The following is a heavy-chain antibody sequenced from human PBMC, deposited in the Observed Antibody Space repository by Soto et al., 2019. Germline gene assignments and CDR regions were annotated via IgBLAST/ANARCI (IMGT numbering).Heavy chain of an antibody. CDR3: ARHPERIAQIGWFDP. V-gene: IGHV3-48*01. CDR1: GFTFSSYS. D-gene: IGHD6-13*01. CDR2: ISSSSSTI. J-gene: IGHJ5*02. Sequence: TGGSLRLSCAASGFTFSSYSMNWVRQAPGKGPEWVSYISSSSSTIYYADSVKGRFTISRDNAKNSLYLQMNSLRAEDTAVYYCARHPERIAQIGWFDPWGQGTLVTVSS.